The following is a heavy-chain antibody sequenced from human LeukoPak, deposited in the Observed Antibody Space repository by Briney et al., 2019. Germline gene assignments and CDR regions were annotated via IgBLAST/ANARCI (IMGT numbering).Heavy chain of an antibody. V-gene: IGHV3-48*03. CDR2: ISSSGSTI. J-gene: IGHJ4*02. D-gene: IGHD5-24*01. CDR3: AREGEMATFLFDY. Sequence: PGGSLRLSCAASGFTFSSYEMNWDRQAPGKGLEWVSYISSSGSTIYYADSVKGRFTISRDNAKNSLYLQMNSLRAEDTAVYYCAREGEMATFLFDYWGQGTLVTVSS. CDR1: GFTFSSYE.